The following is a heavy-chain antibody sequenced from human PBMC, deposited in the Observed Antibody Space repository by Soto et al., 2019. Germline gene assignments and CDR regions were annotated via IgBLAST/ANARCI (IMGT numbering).Heavy chain of an antibody. Sequence: PGGSLRLSCAASGFTFSSYDMNWVRQAPGKGLEWVSYISRSGGSLFYADSLKGRFTISRDNAKNSVSLQMNSLRAEDTAVYYCAREYTAWPLAYGLDVWGQGTTVTVSS. J-gene: IGHJ6*02. D-gene: IGHD2-2*02. V-gene: IGHV3-48*03. CDR3: AREYTAWPLAYGLDV. CDR2: ISRSGGSL. CDR1: GFTFSSYD.